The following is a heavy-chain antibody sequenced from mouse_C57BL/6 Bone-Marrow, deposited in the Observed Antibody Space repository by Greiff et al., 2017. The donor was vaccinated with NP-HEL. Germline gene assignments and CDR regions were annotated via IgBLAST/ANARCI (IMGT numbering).Heavy chain of an antibody. J-gene: IGHJ3*01. V-gene: IGHV1-15*01. CDR3: TRGVNQAWFAY. D-gene: IGHD2-2*01. CDR1: GYTFTDYE. Sequence: VQLKQSGAELVRPGASVTLSCKASGYTFTDYEMHWVKQTPVHGLEWIGAIDPETGGTAYNQKFKGKAILTADKSSSTAYMELRSLTSEDSAVYYCTRGVNQAWFAYWGQGTLVTVSA. CDR2: IDPETGGT.